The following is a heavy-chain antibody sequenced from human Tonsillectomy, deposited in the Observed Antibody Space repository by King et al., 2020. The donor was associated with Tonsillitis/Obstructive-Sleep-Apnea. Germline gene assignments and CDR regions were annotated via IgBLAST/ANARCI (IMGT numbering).Heavy chain of an antibody. CDR2: INHSGTT. D-gene: IGHD2-2*01. CDR3: ARGDIVVVPARPDY. J-gene: IGHJ4*02. Sequence: QVQLQQWGAGLLKPSETLSLTCAVYGGSFSGYYWSWLRQPPGKGLEWIGEINHSGTTNYNPSLKSRVTISVDTSKHQFSLKLSSVTAADTAVYYCARGDIVVVPARPDYWGQGTLVTVSS. V-gene: IGHV4-34*01. CDR1: GGSFSGYY.